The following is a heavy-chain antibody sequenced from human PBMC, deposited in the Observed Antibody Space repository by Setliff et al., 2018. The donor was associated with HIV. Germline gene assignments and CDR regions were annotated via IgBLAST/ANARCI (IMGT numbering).Heavy chain of an antibody. CDR2: LSGSGGST. CDR1: ELTFSNYA. J-gene: IGHJ1*01. Sequence: PGESLKISCAASELTFSNYAMTWVRQAPGKGLEWVSSLSGSGGSTYYADSVKGRFTISRDNSKNTLYLRMNSLRAEDTAVYYCARAQTSVSGSYYQYLQHWGQGTLVTVSS. CDR3: ARAQTSVSGSYYQYLQH. V-gene: IGHV3-23*01. D-gene: IGHD3-10*01.